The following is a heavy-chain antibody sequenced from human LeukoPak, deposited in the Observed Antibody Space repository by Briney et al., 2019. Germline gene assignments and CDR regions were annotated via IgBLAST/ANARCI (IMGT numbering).Heavy chain of an antibody. CDR1: GGSFSGYY. V-gene: IGHV4-34*01. CDR3: AREVAATRSLDY. CDR2: INHSGGT. Sequence: SETLSLTCAVYGGSFSGYYWSWIRQPPGKGLEWFGEINHSGGTNYNPSLKSRVTISVDTSKNQFSLKLNSVTAADTAVYYCAREVAATRSLDYWGQGTLVTVSS. J-gene: IGHJ4*02. D-gene: IGHD2-15*01.